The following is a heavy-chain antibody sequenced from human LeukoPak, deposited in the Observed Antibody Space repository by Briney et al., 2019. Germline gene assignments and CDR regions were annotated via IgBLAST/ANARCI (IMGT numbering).Heavy chain of an antibody. V-gene: IGHV3-9*01. J-gene: IGHJ4*02. CDR1: GFTFDNYA. Sequence: GGSLRLSCAASGFTFDNYAMHWVRQAAGKGLEGLPIISWNSGYIGYADSVKGRFTISRDNAKKSLDLQMNSLRAEDTAFYYCAKVRGTYSSGYFFDYWGQGTLVTVSS. D-gene: IGHD6-19*01. CDR3: AKVRGTYSSGYFFDY. CDR2: ISWNSGYI.